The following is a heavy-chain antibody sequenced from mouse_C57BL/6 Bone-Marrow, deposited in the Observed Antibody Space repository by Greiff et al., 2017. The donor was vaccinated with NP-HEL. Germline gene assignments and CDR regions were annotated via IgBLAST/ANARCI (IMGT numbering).Heavy chain of an antibody. V-gene: IGHV14-4*01. Sequence: EVQLQQSGAELVRPGASVKLSCTASGFNIKDDYMHWVKQRPEQGLEWIGWIDPENGDTEYASKFQGKATITADTSSNTAYLQLSSLTSEDTAVYYCTFYYYGFDYWGQGTTLTVSS. D-gene: IGHD1-1*01. CDR1: GFNIKDDY. J-gene: IGHJ2*01. CDR3: TFYYYGFDY. CDR2: IDPENGDT.